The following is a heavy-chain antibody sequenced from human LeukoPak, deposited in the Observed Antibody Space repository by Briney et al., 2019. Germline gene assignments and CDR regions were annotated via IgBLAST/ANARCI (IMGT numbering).Heavy chain of an antibody. V-gene: IGHV1-69*04. Sequence: SVKVSCYASGGTFSSYAISWGRQAPGQGVEWWGRILPILVIADYVQKFQGRGTITADKSTSTAYMELSSLRSEDTAVYYSARHLYYYDSSGKVVYYYYCMDVWGQGTTVTVSS. CDR2: ILPILVIA. J-gene: IGHJ6*02. CDR1: GGTFSSYA. CDR3: ARHLYYYDSSGKVVYYYYCMDV. D-gene: IGHD3-22*01.